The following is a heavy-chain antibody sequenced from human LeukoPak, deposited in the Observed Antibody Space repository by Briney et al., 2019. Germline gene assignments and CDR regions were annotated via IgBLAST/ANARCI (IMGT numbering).Heavy chain of an antibody. CDR2: IWYDGSNK. CDR1: GFTFSSYG. D-gene: IGHD4-11*01. Sequence: GGSLRLSCAASGFTFSSYGMHWVRQAPGKGLEWVAVIWYDGSNKYYADSVKGRSTISRDNSKNTLYLQMNSLRAEDTAVYYCAKDLGLTTVTTVLSWGQGTLVTVSS. V-gene: IGHV3-33*06. CDR3: AKDLGLTTVTTVLS. J-gene: IGHJ5*02.